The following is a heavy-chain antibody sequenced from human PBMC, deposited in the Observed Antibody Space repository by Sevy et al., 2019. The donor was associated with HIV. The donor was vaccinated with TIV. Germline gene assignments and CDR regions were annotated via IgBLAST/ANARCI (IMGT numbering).Heavy chain of an antibody. V-gene: IGHV4-61*02. Sequence: SETVSLTCTVSGGSISSGTYYWIWVRQPAGKGLEWIGRIYTSGSTNYNPSLKSRVTISVDTSKNQFSLKLNSVTAADTAVYYCARDYCSGGSCYGSDAFDIWGRGTMVTVSS. CDR3: ARDYCSGGSCYGSDAFDI. CDR1: GGSISSGTYY. D-gene: IGHD2-15*01. J-gene: IGHJ3*02. CDR2: IYTSGST.